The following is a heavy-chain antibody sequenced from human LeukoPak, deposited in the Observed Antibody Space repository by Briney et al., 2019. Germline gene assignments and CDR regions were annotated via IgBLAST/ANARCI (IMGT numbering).Heavy chain of an antibody. D-gene: IGHD3-10*01. V-gene: IGHV3-30-3*02. CDR1: GFTFSSYA. J-gene: IGHJ4*02. CDR2: ISYDGSNK. Sequence: GGSLRLSCAASGFTFSSYAMHWVRQAPGKGLEWVAVISYDGSNKYYADSVKGRFTISRDNSKNTLYLQMNSLRAEDTAVYYCAKEAIRLLWFGELLLPHYFDYWGQGTLVTVSS. CDR3: AKEAIRLLWFGELLLPHYFDY.